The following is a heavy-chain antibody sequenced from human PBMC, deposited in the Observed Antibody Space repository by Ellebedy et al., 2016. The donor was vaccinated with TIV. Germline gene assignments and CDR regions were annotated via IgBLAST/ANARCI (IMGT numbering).Heavy chain of an antibody. CDR1: GFTFSSYA. J-gene: IGHJ4*02. CDR2: ISGSGGST. CDR3: AKYGSGSSPFDY. D-gene: IGHD3-10*01. V-gene: IGHV3-23*01. Sequence: GESLKISXAASGFTFSSYAMSWVRQAPGKGLEWVSAISGSGGSTYYADSVKGRFTISRDNSKNTLYLQMNSLRAEDTAVYYCAKYGSGSSPFDYWGQGTLVTVSS.